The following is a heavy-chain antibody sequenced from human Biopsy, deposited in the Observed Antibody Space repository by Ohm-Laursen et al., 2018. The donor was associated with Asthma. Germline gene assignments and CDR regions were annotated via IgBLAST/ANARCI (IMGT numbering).Heavy chain of an antibody. Sequence: GTLYLTCLVSGDAMSTSGSYWGWIRQSPGKGLEWIGSIYYSGRTYYNPSFESRVTISADTSKNHFSLKVTSVTAADTAVYYCARAVSSSSYWYFDLWGRGDLVTVSS. CDR2: IYYSGRT. CDR1: GDAMSTSGSY. V-gene: IGHV4-39*02. D-gene: IGHD6-6*01. J-gene: IGHJ2*01. CDR3: ARAVSSSSYWYFDL.